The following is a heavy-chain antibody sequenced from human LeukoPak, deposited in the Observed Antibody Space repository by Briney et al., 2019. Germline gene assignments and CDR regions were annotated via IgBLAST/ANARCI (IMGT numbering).Heavy chain of an antibody. V-gene: IGHV4-4*09. J-gene: IGHJ5*02. CDR2: IYTSGST. Sequence: SETLSLTCTVSGGSISSYYWSWIRQPPGKGLEWIGYIYTSGSTNYNPSLKSRVTISVDTSKNQFSLKLSSVTAADTAGYYCARHMGYSYGHAWFDPWGQGTLVTVSS. D-gene: IGHD5-18*01. CDR1: GGSISSYY. CDR3: ARHMGYSYGHAWFDP.